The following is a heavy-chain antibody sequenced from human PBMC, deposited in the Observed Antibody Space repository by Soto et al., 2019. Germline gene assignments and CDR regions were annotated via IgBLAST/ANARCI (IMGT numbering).Heavy chain of an antibody. J-gene: IGHJ4*02. CDR2: FDPEDGET. D-gene: IGHD6-19*01. CDR3: ATGGPLAMYSSGWFHYLFDY. Sequence: SSVKVSCKVSGYTLTELSMHWVRQAPGKGLEWMGGFDPEDGETIYAQKFQGRVTMTEDTSTDTAYMELSSLRSEDTAVYYCATGGPLAMYSSGWFHYLFDYWGQGTLVTVSS. CDR1: GYTLTELS. V-gene: IGHV1-24*01.